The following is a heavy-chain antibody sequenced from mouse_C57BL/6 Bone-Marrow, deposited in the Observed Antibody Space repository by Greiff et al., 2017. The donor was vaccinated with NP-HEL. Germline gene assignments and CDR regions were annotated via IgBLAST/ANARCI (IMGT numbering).Heavy chain of an antibody. D-gene: IGHD2-1*01. Sequence: EVMLVESGGGLVQPGGSLSLSCAASGFTFTDYYMSWVRQPPGKALEWLGFIRNKANGYTTEYSASVKGRFTISRDNSQSILYLQMNALRAEDSATYYCARVYRLGMDYWGQGTSVTVSS. V-gene: IGHV7-3*01. CDR1: GFTFTDYY. J-gene: IGHJ4*01. CDR2: IRNKANGYTT. CDR3: ARVYRLGMDY.